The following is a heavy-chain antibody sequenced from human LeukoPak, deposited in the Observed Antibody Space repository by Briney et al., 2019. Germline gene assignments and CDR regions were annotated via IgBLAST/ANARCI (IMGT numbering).Heavy chain of an antibody. Sequence: ASVKVSCKASGYTFITYGFSWVRQAPGQGLEWMGWISPYNGNTNYAQKLQGRVTMTTDTSTSTAYMELRSLRSDDTAVYYCARGVVGAVPDYWGQGTLVTVSS. CDR1: GYTFITYG. V-gene: IGHV1-18*01. CDR2: ISPYNGNT. CDR3: ARGVVGAVPDY. D-gene: IGHD1-26*01. J-gene: IGHJ4*02.